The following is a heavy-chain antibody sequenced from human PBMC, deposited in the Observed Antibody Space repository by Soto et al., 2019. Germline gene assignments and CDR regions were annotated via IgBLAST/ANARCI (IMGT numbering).Heavy chain of an antibody. CDR3: ARDYGFLDY. J-gene: IGHJ4*02. D-gene: IGHD3-16*01. V-gene: IGHV3-33*01. Sequence: VQLVESGGGVVQPGRSLRLSCAASGFSFSRYGMYWVRQAPGKGLEWVASMWYDGSNKDYADSVKGRFTISRDNSKNTLYLEMNNVRAEDTAVYFCARDYGFLDYWGQGTLVTVSS. CDR2: MWYDGSNK. CDR1: GFSFSRYG.